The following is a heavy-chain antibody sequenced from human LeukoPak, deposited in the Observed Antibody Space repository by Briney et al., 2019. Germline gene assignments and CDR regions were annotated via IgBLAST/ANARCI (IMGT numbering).Heavy chain of an antibody. CDR1: GGSFSGYY. J-gene: IGHJ5*02. V-gene: IGHV4-34*01. Sequence: SETLSLTCAVYGGSFSGYYWSWIRQPPGKGLEWIGEINHSGSTNYNPSLKSRVTISVDTSKNQFSLKLSSVTAADTAVYYCARYSGYGNNWFDPWGQGTLVTVSS. CDR2: INHSGST. CDR3: ARYSGYGNNWFDP. D-gene: IGHD5-12*01.